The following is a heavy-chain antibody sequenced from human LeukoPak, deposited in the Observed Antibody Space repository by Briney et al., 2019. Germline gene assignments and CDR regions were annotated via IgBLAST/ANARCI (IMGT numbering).Heavy chain of an antibody. CDR1: GYSFTSFW. CDR3: ARSFTYCYDSSGYYYQDY. D-gene: IGHD3-22*01. CDR2: IYPGDSDT. Sequence: GESLKISCKGSGYSFTSFWIGWVRQMPGKGLEWMGIIYPGDSDTRYSPSFQGQVTISADKSISTAYLQWSSLKASDTAMYYCARSFTYCYDSSGYYYQDYWGQGTLVTVSS. J-gene: IGHJ4*02. V-gene: IGHV5-51*01.